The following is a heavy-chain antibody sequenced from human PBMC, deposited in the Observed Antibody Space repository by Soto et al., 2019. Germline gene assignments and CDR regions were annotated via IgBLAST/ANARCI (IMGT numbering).Heavy chain of an antibody. CDR3: AADLPGHGGGYEFDY. V-gene: IGHV3-15*07. CDR2: IKSKNDGGTT. CDR1: GFTFITAG. D-gene: IGHD2-15*01. Sequence: PGGSLRLSCAASGFTFITAGRNWVRQAPGKGLEWVGRIKSKNDGGTTDYAAPVKGRFTISRDDSKNTVYLQMNSLRTEDTALYYCAADLPGHGGGYEFDYWGQGTPVTVSS. J-gene: IGHJ4*01.